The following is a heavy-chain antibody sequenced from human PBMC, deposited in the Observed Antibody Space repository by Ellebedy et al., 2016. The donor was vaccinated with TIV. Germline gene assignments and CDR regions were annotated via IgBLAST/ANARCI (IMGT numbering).Heavy chain of an antibody. J-gene: IGHJ4*02. CDR2: IKSKTDGGTT. D-gene: IGHD6-19*01. CDR1: GFTFSNAW. Sequence: GGSLSLSXAASGFTFSNAWMSWVRQAPGKGLEWVGRIKSKTDGGTTDYAAPVKGRFTISRDDSKNTLYLQMNSLKTEDTAVYYCTTAAVAGTGVFDYWGQGTLVTVSS. V-gene: IGHV3-15*01. CDR3: TTAAVAGTGVFDY.